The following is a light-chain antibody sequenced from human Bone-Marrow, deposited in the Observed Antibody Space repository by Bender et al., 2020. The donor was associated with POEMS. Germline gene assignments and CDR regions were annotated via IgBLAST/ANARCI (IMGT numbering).Light chain of an antibody. J-gene: IGLJ3*02. CDR2: RNN. CDR3: CSYEGLNWV. V-gene: IGLV1-47*01. Sequence: QSVLTQPPSASGTPGQRVTISCSGSSSNIGSNFVFWYQQLPGTAPKLLIYRNNQRPSGVSSRFSASRSGNTASLTISGLQAEDEADYYCCSYEGLNWVFGGGTKLTIL. CDR1: SSNIGSNF.